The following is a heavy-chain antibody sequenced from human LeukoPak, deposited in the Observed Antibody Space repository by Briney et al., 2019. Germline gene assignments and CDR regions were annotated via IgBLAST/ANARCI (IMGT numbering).Heavy chain of an antibody. V-gene: IGHV4-31*03. CDR2: IYYSGST. CDR3: ARGDFWSGPYNRFDP. Sequence: SQTLSLTCTVSGGSISSGGYYWSWIRQHPGKGLEWIGYIYYSGSTYYNPSLKSRVTISVDTSKNQFSLKLSSVTAADTAVYYCARGDFWSGPYNRFDPWGQGTLVTVSS. CDR1: GGSISSGGYY. J-gene: IGHJ5*02. D-gene: IGHD3-3*01.